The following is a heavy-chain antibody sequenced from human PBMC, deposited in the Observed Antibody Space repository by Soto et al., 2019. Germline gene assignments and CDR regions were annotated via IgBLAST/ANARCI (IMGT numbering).Heavy chain of an antibody. J-gene: IGHJ5*02. Sequence: QVQLQESGPRLVKPSETLSLTCTVSGGSITSYYWNWIRQPPGKGLQWIGYIYSSGSTMYNPSLTGRVTLSVDTSKNQFSRKLNSVTAADTAVYYCARDLGGWYWFDPWGQGTLVTVSS. CDR1: GGSITSYY. V-gene: IGHV4-59*01. CDR2: IYSSGST. D-gene: IGHD6-19*01. CDR3: ARDLGGWYWFDP.